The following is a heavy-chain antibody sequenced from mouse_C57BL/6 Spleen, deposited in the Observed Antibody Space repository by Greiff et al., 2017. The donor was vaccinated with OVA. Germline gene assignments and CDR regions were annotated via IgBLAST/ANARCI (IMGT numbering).Heavy chain of an antibody. V-gene: IGHV1-80*01. CDR2: IYPGDGDT. J-gene: IGHJ2*01. CDR3: ARFSNYDYFDY. Sequence: QVQLQQSGAELVKPGASVKISCKASGYAFSSYWMNWVKQRPGKGLEWIGQIYPGDGDTNYNGKFKGKATLTADKSSSTAYMQLSSLTSEDSAVDCCARFSNYDYFDYWGQGTTLTVSS. D-gene: IGHD2-5*01. CDR1: GYAFSSYW.